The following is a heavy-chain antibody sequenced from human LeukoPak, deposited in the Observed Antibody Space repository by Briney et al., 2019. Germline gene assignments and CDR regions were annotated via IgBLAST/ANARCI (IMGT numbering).Heavy chain of an antibody. CDR1: GGSISSYY. CDR3: ARARGNGGYDSAWFDP. D-gene: IGHD5-12*01. CDR2: IYYSGST. J-gene: IGHJ5*02. V-gene: IGHV4-59*01. Sequence: SETLSLTCTVSGGSISSYYWSWIRQPPGKGLEWIGYIYYSGSTNYNPSLKSRVTISVDTSKNQFSLKLSSVTAADTAVYYCARARGNGGYDSAWFDPWGQGTLVTVSS.